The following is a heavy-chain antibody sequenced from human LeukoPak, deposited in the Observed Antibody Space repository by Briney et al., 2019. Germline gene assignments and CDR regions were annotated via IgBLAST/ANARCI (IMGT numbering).Heavy chain of an antibody. CDR2: IYPGDSDT. Sequence: ESLKISCKGSGYSFSTYWIGWVRQMPGKGLEWMGIIYPGDSDTRYSPSFQGQVTISADKSISTAYLQWSSLKASDTAIYYCARQTGLAAPVVSYWGQGTLVTVSS. CDR3: ARQTGLAAPVVSY. D-gene: IGHD6-25*01. J-gene: IGHJ4*02. V-gene: IGHV5-51*01. CDR1: GYSFSTYW.